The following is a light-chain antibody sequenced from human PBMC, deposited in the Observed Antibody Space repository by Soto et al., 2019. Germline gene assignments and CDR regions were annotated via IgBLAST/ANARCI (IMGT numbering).Light chain of an antibody. CDR3: SSYTSRSTLDYV. CDR2: EVS. Sequence: QSSVTQPASLSWSPGQSITISCTVTRSDVDGYNYVSWYQQHPGKAPKLMIYEVSNRPSGVSNRFSGSKSGNTASLTISGLQAEDEADYYCSSYTSRSTLDYVFGSGTKVTVL. CDR1: RSDVDGYNY. J-gene: IGLJ1*01. V-gene: IGLV2-14*01.